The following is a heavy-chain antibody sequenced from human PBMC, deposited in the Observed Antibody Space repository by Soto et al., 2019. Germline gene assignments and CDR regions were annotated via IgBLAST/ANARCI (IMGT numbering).Heavy chain of an antibody. V-gene: IGHV4-4*07. CDR2: IYSSGST. J-gene: IGHJ5*02. D-gene: IGHD6-13*01. Sequence: PSETLSLTCTFSGGSVINFYWNWIRQSAGKGLEWIGRIYSSGSTDYNPSLRSRVTMSVDTSKNQFSLKLNSVTAADTAVYYCARSSHKESWFDPWGQGTLVTVSS. CDR1: GGSVINFY. CDR3: ARSSHKESWFDP.